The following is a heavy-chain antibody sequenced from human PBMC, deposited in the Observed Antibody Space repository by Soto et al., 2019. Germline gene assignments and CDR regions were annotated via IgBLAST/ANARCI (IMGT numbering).Heavy chain of an antibody. CDR1: GFTLDTFV. J-gene: IGHJ4*02. V-gene: IGHV3-23*01. Sequence: EVQLLESGGGWGQPGGSLRLSCAASGFTLDTFVMSWVRQIPGKGLEWVSTVTGSGGRAYYADSVKGRFTISRDNAKNSLYLQMNSLRDEDTAVYYCARDFAWAFDYWGQGTLLTVSP. D-gene: IGHD1-26*01. CDR2: VTGSGGRA. CDR3: ARDFAWAFDY.